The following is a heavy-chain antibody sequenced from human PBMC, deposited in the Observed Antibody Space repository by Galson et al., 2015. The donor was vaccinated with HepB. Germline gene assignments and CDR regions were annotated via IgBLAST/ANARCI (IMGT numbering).Heavy chain of an antibody. Sequence: SVKVSCKASGGTFSSYAISWVRQAPGQGLEWMGGIIPIFGTANYAQKFQGRVTITADESTSTAYMELSSLRSEDTAVYYCARVGCSGGSCPYYFDYWGQGTLVTVSS. CDR2: IIPIFGTA. CDR3: ARVGCSGGSCPYYFDY. D-gene: IGHD2-15*01. V-gene: IGHV1-69*13. CDR1: GGTFSSYA. J-gene: IGHJ4*02.